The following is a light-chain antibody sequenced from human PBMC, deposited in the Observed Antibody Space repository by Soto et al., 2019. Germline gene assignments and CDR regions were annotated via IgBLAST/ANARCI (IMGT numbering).Light chain of an antibody. Sequence: SYELTQPPSVSVAPGQTARITCGGNNIGSKSVHWYQQKPGQAPVLVVYDDRDRPSGIPERFSGSNSGNTATLTIRRVEAGDEADYYCQVWDSSSGNYVFGTGTKLTVL. V-gene: IGLV3-21*02. J-gene: IGLJ1*01. CDR1: NIGSKS. CDR3: QVWDSSSGNYV. CDR2: DDR.